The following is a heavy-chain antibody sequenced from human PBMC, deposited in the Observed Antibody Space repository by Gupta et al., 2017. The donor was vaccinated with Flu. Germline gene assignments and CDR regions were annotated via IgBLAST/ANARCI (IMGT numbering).Heavy chain of an antibody. J-gene: IGHJ4*02. CDR2: ISGSGGGT. CDR1: GFTFKNYA. Sequence: EAQLLESGGGLIQRGESLRLSCAASGFTFKNYAMSWVRQAPGKGLEWVSGISGSGGGTYYADSLKGRFTISRDNSKNTLYLDIYSLRVEDTAVYFCAKERGIDPGYGRGYDYWGQGTLVSVSS. V-gene: IGHV3-23*01. D-gene: IGHD5-12*01. CDR3: AKERGIDPGYGRGYDY.